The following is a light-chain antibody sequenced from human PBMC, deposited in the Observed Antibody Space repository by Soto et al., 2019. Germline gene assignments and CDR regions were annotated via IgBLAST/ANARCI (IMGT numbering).Light chain of an antibody. V-gene: IGLV6-57*02. CDR2: EDN. J-gene: IGLJ2*01. Sequence: NFMLTQPHSVSESPGKTVTISCTGTSGSIASNYVQWYQQRPGSAPTTVISEDNQRFSGVPDRFSASIDSSSNSASLTISGLKSEDEADYYCQSSDGSNVVFGGGTQLTVL. CDR3: QSSDGSNVV. CDR1: SGSIASNY.